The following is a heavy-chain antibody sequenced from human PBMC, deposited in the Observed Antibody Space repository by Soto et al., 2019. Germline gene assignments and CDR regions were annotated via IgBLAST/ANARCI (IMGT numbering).Heavy chain of an antibody. CDR1: GGSVSSGNYY. D-gene: IGHD6-19*01. CDR3: ATWGRRGWYVGN. Sequence: QMQLRESGPGLVKPSQTLSLNCSVSGGSVSSGNYYWTWLRQHPGKGLQWLASIYYTTSASYNPSLESRLTISIDTSENQFSLRLASVSAADTAVYYCATWGRRGWYVGNWGQGALITVSS. CDR2: IYYTTSA. V-gene: IGHV4-31*03. J-gene: IGHJ4*02.